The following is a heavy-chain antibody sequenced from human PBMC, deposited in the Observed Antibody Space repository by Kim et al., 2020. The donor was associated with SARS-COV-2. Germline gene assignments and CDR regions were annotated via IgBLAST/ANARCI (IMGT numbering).Heavy chain of an antibody. CDR3: AGGDPKVSNYYYFDY. D-gene: IGHD2-21*02. V-gene: IGHV1-69*13. CDR1: GGTFSSYA. CDR2: IIPIFGTA. Sequence: SVKVSCKASGGTFSSYAISWVRQAPGQGLEWMGGIIPIFGTAKYAQKFQGRVTITADESTSTAFMELSSLRTEGTAVYYSAGGDPKVSNYYYFDYWGQRTLVTVSS. J-gene: IGHJ4*02.